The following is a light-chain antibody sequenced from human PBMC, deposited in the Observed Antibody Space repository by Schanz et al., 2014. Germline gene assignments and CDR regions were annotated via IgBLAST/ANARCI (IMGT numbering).Light chain of an antibody. CDR2: DVS. CDR1: SSDVGGYNY. J-gene: IGLJ2*01. V-gene: IGLV2-14*01. CDR3: SSYAGSKNLI. Sequence: QSALTQPASVSGSPGQSITISCTGTSSDVGGYNYVSWYQQHPGKAPKLMIYDVSNRPSGVSNRFSGSKSGNTASLTISGLQAEDEADYYCSSYAGSKNLIFGGGTKLT.